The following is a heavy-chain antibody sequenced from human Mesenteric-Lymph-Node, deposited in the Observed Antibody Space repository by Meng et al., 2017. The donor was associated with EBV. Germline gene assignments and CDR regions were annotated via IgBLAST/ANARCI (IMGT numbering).Heavy chain of an antibody. CDR3: ARGGDYHDY. CDR2: IYHAGAT. V-gene: IGHV4-30-2*01. Sequence: QVQLQESGLGLVSPSLTLSLTFVVLGASVSSHEFSWSWIRQPPGKGLELIGFIYHAGATNYNPSLKSRVTLSIDKSQNQFSLRLSSVSAADTAVYYCARGGDYHDYWGQGILVTVSS. J-gene: IGHJ4*02. CDR1: GASVSSHEFS.